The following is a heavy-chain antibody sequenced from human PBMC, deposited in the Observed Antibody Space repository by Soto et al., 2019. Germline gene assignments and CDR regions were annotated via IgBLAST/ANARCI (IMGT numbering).Heavy chain of an antibody. Sequence: EVHLVESGGGLVQPGGSLRLSCAASGFTFSDHFMDWVRQVPGKGLEWVGRSRNKANRYSTEYASSVKDRFTISRDDSKNSLYLQMHSLKIEDTAVYYCIYCVFYDNLHIMDVWGQGTTVTVSS. D-gene: IGHD3-22*01. J-gene: IGHJ6*02. CDR1: GFTFSDHF. V-gene: IGHV3-72*01. CDR3: IYCVFYDNLHIMDV. CDR2: SRNKANRYST.